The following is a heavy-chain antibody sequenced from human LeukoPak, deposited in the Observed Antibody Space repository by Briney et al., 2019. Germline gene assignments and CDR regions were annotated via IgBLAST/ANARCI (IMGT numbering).Heavy chain of an antibody. J-gene: IGHJ4*02. CDR3: AGYCSGGSCPFDY. V-gene: IGHV3-21*01. CDR2: ISSSSSYI. Sequence: GGSLRLSCAASGFTFSSYSMNWVRQAPGKGLELVSSISSSSSYIYYADSVKGRFTISRDNAKNSLYLQMNSLRAEDTAVYYCAGYCSGGSCPFDYWGQGTLVTVSS. D-gene: IGHD2-15*01. CDR1: GFTFSSYS.